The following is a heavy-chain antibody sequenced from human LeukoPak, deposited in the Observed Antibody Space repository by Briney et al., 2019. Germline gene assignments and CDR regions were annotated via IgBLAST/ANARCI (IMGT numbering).Heavy chain of an antibody. D-gene: IGHD3-3*01. V-gene: IGHV4-61*01. CDR3: ARSGYYTTTDY. Sequence: SETLSLTCTVSGGSVSSGSNYWSWIRQPPGKGLEWIGYIYYSGSTYYNPSLKSRVTISVDTSKNQFSLKLSSVTAADTAVYYCARSGYYTTTDYWGQGTLVTVSS. J-gene: IGHJ4*02. CDR2: IYYSGST. CDR1: GGSVSSGSNY.